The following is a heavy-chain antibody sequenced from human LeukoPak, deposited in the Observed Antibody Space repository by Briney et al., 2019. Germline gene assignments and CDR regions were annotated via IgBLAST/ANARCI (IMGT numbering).Heavy chain of an antibody. J-gene: IGHJ5*02. CDR1: GFTFSSYG. CDR3: AKDQGVVVAAADH. D-gene: IGHD2-15*01. V-gene: IGHV3-30*02. CDR2: IRYDGSNK. Sequence: PGGSLRLSCAASGFTFSSYGMHWVRQAPGKGLEWVAFIRYDGSNKYYADSVKGRFTISRDNSKNTLYLQMNSLRAEDTAVYYCAKDQGVVVAAADHWGQGTLVTVSS.